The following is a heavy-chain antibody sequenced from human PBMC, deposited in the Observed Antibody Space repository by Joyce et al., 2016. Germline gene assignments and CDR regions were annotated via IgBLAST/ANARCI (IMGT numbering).Heavy chain of an antibody. J-gene: IGHJ5*02. CDR2: ISSDGSNK. Sequence: QVQLVESGGGVGQPGRSLTLSCAASEFSFSQFSMVWIRQAPGKGREGAAVISSDGSNKYYADSAKGRFIISRDNSKNTLNLQMTGLRSDDTGVYYCARGTTVTRMGNWFDPWGQGTLVTVSS. D-gene: IGHD4-17*01. CDR3: ARGTTVTRMGNWFDP. CDR1: EFSFSQFS. V-gene: IGHV3-30-3*01.